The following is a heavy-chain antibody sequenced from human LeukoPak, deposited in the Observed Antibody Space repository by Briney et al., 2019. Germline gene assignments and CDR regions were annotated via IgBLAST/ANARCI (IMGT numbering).Heavy chain of an antibody. D-gene: IGHD2-2*01. J-gene: IGHJ6*02. Sequence: GGSLRLSCAASGFTFSSYWMSWVRQAPGKGLEWVSTISGSGGSTYYADSVKGRFTISRDNSKNTLYLQMNSLRAEDTAIYYCAGLVVPAGSHFYFYGMDVWGQGTTVTVSS. V-gene: IGHV3-23*01. CDR3: AGLVVPAGSHFYFYGMDV. CDR1: GFTFSSYW. CDR2: ISGSGGST.